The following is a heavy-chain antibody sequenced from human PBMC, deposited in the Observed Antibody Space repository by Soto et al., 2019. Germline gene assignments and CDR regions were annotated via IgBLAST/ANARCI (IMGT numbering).Heavy chain of an antibody. J-gene: IGHJ6*02. CDR3: ARGSGSYTPYGMDV. CDR1: GDSVSSNSAA. D-gene: IGHD3-10*01. Sequence: SQTLSLTCAISGDSVSSNSAAWNWIRQSPSRGLEWLGRAYYRSKWYNDYAVSVKSRITINPDTSKNQFSLQLNSVTPEDTALYYCARGSGSYTPYGMDVWGQGTTVTVSS. CDR2: AYYRSKWYN. V-gene: IGHV6-1*01.